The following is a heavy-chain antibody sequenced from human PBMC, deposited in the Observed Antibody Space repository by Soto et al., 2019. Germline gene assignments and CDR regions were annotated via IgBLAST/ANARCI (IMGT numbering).Heavy chain of an antibody. Sequence: QVQLVESGGGVVQPGRSLRLSCAASGFTFSSYAMHWVRQAPGKGLEWVAVISYDGSNKYYADSVKGRFTISRDNSKNTLYLQMNSLRAEDMAVYYCARENLDGYNQSPTFDYWGQGTLVTVSS. CDR1: GFTFSSYA. D-gene: IGHD5-12*01. CDR2: ISYDGSNK. CDR3: ARENLDGYNQSPTFDY. V-gene: IGHV3-30-3*01. J-gene: IGHJ4*02.